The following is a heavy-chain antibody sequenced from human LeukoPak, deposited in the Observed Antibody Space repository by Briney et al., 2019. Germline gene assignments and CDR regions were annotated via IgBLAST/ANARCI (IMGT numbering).Heavy chain of an antibody. CDR3: ARDLRTRYSGSYSDY. J-gene: IGHJ4*02. CDR1: GFTFSSYW. V-gene: IGHV3-7*01. CDR2: IKQDGSEK. Sequence: GGSLRLSCAASGFTFSSYWMSWVRQAPGKGLEWVANIKQDGSEKYYVDSMEGRFTISRDNAKNSLYMQVNSLRAEDTAVYYCARDLRTRYSGSYSDYWGQGTLVTVSS. D-gene: IGHD1-26*01.